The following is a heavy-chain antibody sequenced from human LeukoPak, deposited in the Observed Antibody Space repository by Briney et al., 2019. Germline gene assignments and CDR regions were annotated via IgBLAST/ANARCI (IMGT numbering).Heavy chain of an antibody. Sequence: SETLSLTCTVSGGSISSYYWSWIRQPPGKRLEWIGYIYYSGSTNYNPSLKSRVTISVDTSKNQFSLKLSSVTAADTAVYYCAGPIAAAGTGHYYYYMDVWGKGTTVTVSS. CDR2: IYYSGST. CDR3: AGPIAAAGTGHYYYYMDV. CDR1: GGSISSYY. D-gene: IGHD6-13*01. V-gene: IGHV4-59*08. J-gene: IGHJ6*03.